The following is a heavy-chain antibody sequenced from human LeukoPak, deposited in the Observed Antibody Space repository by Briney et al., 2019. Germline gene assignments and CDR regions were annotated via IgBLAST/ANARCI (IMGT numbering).Heavy chain of an antibody. CDR2: IYYSGST. CDR1: GGSISSYY. CDR3: ARTGSYSSGWYDY. D-gene: IGHD6-19*01. V-gene: IGHV4-59*01. Sequence: PSETLSLTCTVSGGSISSYYWSWIRQPPGKGLEWIGDIYYSGSTNYNPSLKSRVTISVDTSKNQFSLKLSSVTAADTAVYYCARTGSYSSGWYDYWGQGTLVTVSS. J-gene: IGHJ4*02.